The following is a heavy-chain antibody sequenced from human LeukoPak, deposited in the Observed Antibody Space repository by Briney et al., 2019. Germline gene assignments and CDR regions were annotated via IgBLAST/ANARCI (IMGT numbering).Heavy chain of an antibody. J-gene: IGHJ3*02. V-gene: IGHV3-33*01. CDR1: GITFSSYG. CDR3: ARESRDAFDI. Sequence: GGSLRLFCAACGITFSSYGMLCVRQAPGKGLEWVAVIWYDGSDKYYVDSVKGRFTISRDNSKNTLYLQMNSLRAEDTALYYSARESRDAFDIWGQGTMVTVSS. CDR2: IWYDGSDK.